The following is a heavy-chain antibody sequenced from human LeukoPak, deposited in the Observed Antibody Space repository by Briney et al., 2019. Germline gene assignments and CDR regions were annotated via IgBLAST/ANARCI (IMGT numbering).Heavy chain of an antibody. CDR1: GYTFTGYY. CDR2: INPNSGGT. CDR3: ARDQLDLPSGFDY. V-gene: IGHV1-2*02. J-gene: IGHJ4*02. D-gene: IGHD1-1*01. Sequence: ASVKVSCKASGYTFTGYYMHWVRQAPGQGLEWMGWINPNSGGTDYAQKFQGRVTMTRDTSISTAYMELSRLRSDDTAVYYCARDQLDLPSGFDYWGQGTLVTVSS.